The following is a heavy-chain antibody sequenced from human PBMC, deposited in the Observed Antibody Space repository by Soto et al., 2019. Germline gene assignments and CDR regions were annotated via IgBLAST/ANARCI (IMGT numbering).Heavy chain of an antibody. CDR3: ARDSGGYGGVDF. Sequence: SETLSLTCTVSGGSISSGGYYWSWIRQHPGKGLEWIGYIYYSGSTYYNPSLKSRVTISVDTSKNQFSLKLSSVTAADTAVYYCARDSGGYGGVDFWGKGTTVTVSS. D-gene: IGHD2-15*01. CDR1: GGSISSGGYY. CDR2: IYYSGST. V-gene: IGHV4-31*03. J-gene: IGHJ6*04.